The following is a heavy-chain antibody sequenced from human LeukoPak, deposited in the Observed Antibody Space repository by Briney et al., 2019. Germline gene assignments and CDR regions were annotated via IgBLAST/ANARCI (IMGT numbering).Heavy chain of an antibody. CDR3: ASYSSSPAFDY. J-gene: IGHJ4*02. CDR1: GGSFSGYY. CDR2: INHSGST. V-gene: IGHV4-34*01. Sequence: SETLSLTCAVYGGSFSGYYWSWIRQPPGKGLEWIGEINHSGSTNYNPSLKSRVTISVDTSKNQFSLKLSSVTAADTAVYYCASYSSSPAFDYWGQGTLVTVSS. D-gene: IGHD6-13*01.